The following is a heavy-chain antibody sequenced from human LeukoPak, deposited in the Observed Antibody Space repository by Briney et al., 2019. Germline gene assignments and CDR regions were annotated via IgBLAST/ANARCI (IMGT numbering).Heavy chain of an antibody. D-gene: IGHD3-22*01. CDR1: GFTFSSYE. CDR3: ARDDTHYGSSGSFYDAFDI. Sequence: GGSLRLSCAASGFTFSSYEMNWVRRAPGKGLEWLANIRRDGSETHYVDSVMGRFTISRDNAKNSLYLQMNSLRAEDTAVYYCARDDTHYGSSGSFYDAFDIWGQGTMVTVSS. CDR2: IRRDGSET. J-gene: IGHJ3*02. V-gene: IGHV3-7*01.